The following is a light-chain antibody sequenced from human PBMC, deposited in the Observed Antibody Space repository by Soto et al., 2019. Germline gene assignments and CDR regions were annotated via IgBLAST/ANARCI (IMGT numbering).Light chain of an antibody. V-gene: IGLV1-44*01. Sequence: QSVLTQPPSASGTPGQRVTISCSGSGSSSGTNTVNWYRRLPGTAPKLLIYGNNQRPSGVPDRFSGSKSGTSASLAISGLQSEDEAEYYCAAWDGSLNNVLFGGGTKLTVL. CDR1: GSSSGTNT. CDR2: GNN. CDR3: AAWDGSLNNVL. J-gene: IGLJ2*01.